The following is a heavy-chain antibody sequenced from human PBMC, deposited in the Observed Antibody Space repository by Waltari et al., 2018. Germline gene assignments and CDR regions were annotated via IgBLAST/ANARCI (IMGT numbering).Heavy chain of an antibody. D-gene: IGHD2-15*01. CDR3: ARDEVVVAGVPHDY. V-gene: IGHV3-48*04. J-gene: IGHJ4*02. CDR1: GFDFNTYS. CDR2: ISSSSQTT. Sequence: EVHLVESGGGLVQPGGSLTLPCSSSGFDFNTYSMNWVRQAPGKGLEWLSYISSSSQTTYYADSVRGRFTISRDNAQNSLYLHMNSLRAEDTAVYYCARDEVVVAGVPHDYWGQGTLVTVSS.